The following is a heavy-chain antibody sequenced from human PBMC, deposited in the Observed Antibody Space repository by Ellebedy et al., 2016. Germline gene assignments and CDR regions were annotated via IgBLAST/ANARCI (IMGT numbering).Heavy chain of an antibody. V-gene: IGHV4-59*02. Sequence: SETLSLTCDVSGGSVSSDHWNWIRRPPGKGLEWIGYVFHTGATLYNPSLKSRVTMSVDTSKSQISLRLMSVTAADTAVYYCAKWNGGWYAFDVWGQGTMVTVSS. D-gene: IGHD1-1*01. CDR1: GGSVSSDH. CDR2: VFHTGAT. J-gene: IGHJ3*01. CDR3: AKWNGGWYAFDV.